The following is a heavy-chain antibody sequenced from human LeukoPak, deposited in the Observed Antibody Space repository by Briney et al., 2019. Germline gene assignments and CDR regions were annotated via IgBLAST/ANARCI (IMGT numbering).Heavy chain of an antibody. CDR1: GGSISSYY. CDR3: ARDDDTAMGGAFDY. D-gene: IGHD5-18*01. CDR2: IYYSGST. Sequence: SETLSLTCTVSGGSISSYYWSWIRQPPGKGLEWIGYIYYSGSTNYNPSLKSRVTISVDTSKNQFSLKLSSATAADTAVYYCARDDDTAMGGAFDYWGQGTLVTVSS. V-gene: IGHV4-59*01. J-gene: IGHJ4*02.